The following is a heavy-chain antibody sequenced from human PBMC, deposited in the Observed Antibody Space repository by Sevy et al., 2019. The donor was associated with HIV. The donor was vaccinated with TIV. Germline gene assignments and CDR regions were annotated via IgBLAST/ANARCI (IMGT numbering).Heavy chain of an antibody. CDR3: TRALSTADTPEYYFDY. V-gene: IGHV3-49*03. Sequence: GGYLRLSCTSSGFTFGDYAMSWFRQAPGKGLEWVAFIRRNSHEPYGGTTEYAASVKGRFTISRDDSKSIAYLQMNSLKTEDTAVYASTRALSTADTPEYYFDYWGQGILVTVSS. CDR2: IRRNSHEPYGGTT. J-gene: IGHJ4*02. D-gene: IGHD2-15*01. CDR1: GFTFGDYA.